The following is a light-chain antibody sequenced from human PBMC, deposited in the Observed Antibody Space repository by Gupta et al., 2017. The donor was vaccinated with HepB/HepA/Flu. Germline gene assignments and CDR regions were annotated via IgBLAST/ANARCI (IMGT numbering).Light chain of an antibody. V-gene: IGKV2-28*01. J-gene: IGKJ1*01. CDR3: IQTLPTPPT. Sequence: DIVMTQSPLSLSVTPGEPASISCRSSHSLLHVSGYNFLDWYLQKPGQSPRLLIYLNSSRASGVPDRFSGSGSGTNFTLKISGVDAEDVGTYYCIQTLPTPPTFGQGTKVDIK. CDR2: LNS. CDR1: HSLLHVSGYNF.